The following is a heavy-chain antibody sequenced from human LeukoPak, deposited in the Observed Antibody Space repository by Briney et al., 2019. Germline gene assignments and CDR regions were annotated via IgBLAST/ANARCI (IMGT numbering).Heavy chain of an antibody. CDR1: GFIFSNYA. CDR3: ARGYCSSISCYVDY. CDR2: ILYDGSNK. V-gene: IGHV3-30*04. J-gene: IGHJ4*02. Sequence: PGGSLRLSCAASGFIFSNYAIQGLPPAQGKGREGVTVILYDGSNKYYADSVKGRFTISRDISKNTLYPQMNRLRAEDTAVYYCARGYCSSISCYVDYWGQGTLVTVSS. D-gene: IGHD2-2*01.